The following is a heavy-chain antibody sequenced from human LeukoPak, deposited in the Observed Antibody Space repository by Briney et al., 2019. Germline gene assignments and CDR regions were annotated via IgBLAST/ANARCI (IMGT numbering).Heavy chain of an antibody. Sequence: KSGGSLRLSCAASGFTFSSYSMNWVRQAPGKGLEWVSSISSSSSYIYYADSVKGRFTISRDNAKNSLYLQMNSLRAEDTAVYYCARVRYRQGYYYYGMDVWGQGTTVTVSS. V-gene: IGHV3-21*01. CDR3: ARVRYRQGYYYYGMDV. CDR1: GFTFSSYS. CDR2: ISSSSSYI. D-gene: IGHD1-14*01. J-gene: IGHJ6*02.